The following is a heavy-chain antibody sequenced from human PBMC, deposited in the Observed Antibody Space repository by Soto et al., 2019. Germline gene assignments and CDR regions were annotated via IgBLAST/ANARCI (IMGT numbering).Heavy chain of an antibody. Sequence: PSETLSLTCTVSGGSISGYYWSWIRQPPGKGLEWIGYIYYSGTTNYNPSLKSRVTISVDTSKNQFSLKLSSVTAADTAVYYCARPYCSGGSCHIDYWGQGTLVTVSS. CDR1: GGSISGYY. CDR3: ARPYCSGGSCHIDY. V-gene: IGHV4-59*12. CDR2: IYYSGTT. D-gene: IGHD2-15*01. J-gene: IGHJ4*02.